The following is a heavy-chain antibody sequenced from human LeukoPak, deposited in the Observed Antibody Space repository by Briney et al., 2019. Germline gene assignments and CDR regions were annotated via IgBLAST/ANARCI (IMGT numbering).Heavy chain of an antibody. V-gene: IGHV4-4*02. J-gene: IGHJ3*02. CDR3: ARGVYSSSWYGDDAFDI. Sequence: PSGTLSLTCSVSGVSISSRNWWGWIRQPPGKGLEWIGEIYNSGSTNHNPSLKSRVTISVDTSKNQFSLKLSSVTAADTAVYYCARGVYSSSWYGDDAFDIWGQGTMVTVSS. CDR2: IYNSGST. CDR1: GVSISSRNW. D-gene: IGHD6-13*01.